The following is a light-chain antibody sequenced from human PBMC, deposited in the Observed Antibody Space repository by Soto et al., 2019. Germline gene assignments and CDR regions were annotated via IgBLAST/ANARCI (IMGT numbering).Light chain of an antibody. CDR2: EVS. J-gene: IGLJ1*01. CDR1: SSDVGSYNL. CDR3: CSYAGSSTL. Sequence: QSVLTQPASVSGSPGQSITISCTGTSSDVGSYNLVSWYQQRPGKAPKLMIYEVSKRPSGVSNRFSGSKSGNTASLTISGLQAEDEADYYCCSYAGSSTLFGTRTKVTVL. V-gene: IGLV2-23*02.